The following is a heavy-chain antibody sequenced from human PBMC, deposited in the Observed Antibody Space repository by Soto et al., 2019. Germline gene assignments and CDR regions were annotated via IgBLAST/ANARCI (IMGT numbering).Heavy chain of an antibody. V-gene: IGHV3-30*18. Sequence: AGGSLRLSCAASGFTFSSFGMHWVRQAPGKGLAWVAVISYDGTEEKYADSVKGRATVSRDNSKNTVYLQMNRLRGDDSAIYYCAKGRFDVVTISPFDHWGQGSLVTVPQ. CDR1: GFTFSSFG. D-gene: IGHD3-3*02. CDR3: AKGRFDVVTISPFDH. J-gene: IGHJ4*01. CDR2: ISYDGTEE.